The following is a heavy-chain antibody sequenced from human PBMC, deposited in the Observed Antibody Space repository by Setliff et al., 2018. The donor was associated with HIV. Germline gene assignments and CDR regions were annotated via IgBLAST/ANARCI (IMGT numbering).Heavy chain of an antibody. V-gene: IGHV4-31*03. CDR3: ARAIQPYYMDV. CDR1: GGSISSGDYY. Sequence: LSLTCTVSGGSISSGDYYWSWIRQHPRKGLEWIGYIYYTGSTYYNPSLKSRVTISVDTSKNQFSLKLISVTAADTAVYYCARAIQPYYMDVWGKGTTVTVSS. J-gene: IGHJ6*03. CDR2: IYYTGST.